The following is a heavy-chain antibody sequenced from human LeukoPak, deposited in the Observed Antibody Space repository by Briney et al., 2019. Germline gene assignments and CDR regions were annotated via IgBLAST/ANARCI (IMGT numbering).Heavy chain of an antibody. V-gene: IGHV1-69*05. CDR2: IIPIFGTP. J-gene: IGHJ4*02. CDR1: GGSFSSEA. Sequence: SVKVSCKAFGGSFSSEAISWVRQAPGQGLEWMGGIIPIFGTPNYAQKFQGRVTITTDESMSTAYMEVSSLRSEDTAVYYCGRKAGDCGGGSCYSIDYWGQGTLVTVSS. CDR3: GRKAGDCGGGSCYSIDY. D-gene: IGHD2-15*01.